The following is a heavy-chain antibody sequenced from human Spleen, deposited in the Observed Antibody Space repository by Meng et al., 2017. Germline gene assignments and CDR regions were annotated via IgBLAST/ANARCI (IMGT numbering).Heavy chain of an antibody. J-gene: IGHJ5*02. V-gene: IGHV3-9*01. CDR2: ISWNSGSI. CDR1: GFTFDDYA. D-gene: IGHD6-19*01. Sequence: SLKISCAASGFTFDDYAMHWVRQAPGKGLEWVSGISWNSGSIGYADSVKGRFTISRDNAKNSLYLQMNNLRAEDTALYYCAKGSYSSPKNWFDPWGQGTLVTVSS. CDR3: AKGSYSSPKNWFDP.